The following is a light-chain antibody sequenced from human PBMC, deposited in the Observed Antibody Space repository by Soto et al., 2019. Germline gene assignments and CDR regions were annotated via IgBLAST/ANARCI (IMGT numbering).Light chain of an antibody. J-gene: IGKJ1*01. CDR1: QSLSGN. CDR2: GAS. V-gene: IGKV3-15*01. Sequence: NVLTQSPGTLSLSPGERATLSCRASQSLSGNYLAWYQQKPGQAPRLLIYGASTRATGIPARFSGSGSGTEFTLTISSLQSEDFAVYYCQQYNNWPPGTFGQGTKVEIK. CDR3: QQYNNWPPGT.